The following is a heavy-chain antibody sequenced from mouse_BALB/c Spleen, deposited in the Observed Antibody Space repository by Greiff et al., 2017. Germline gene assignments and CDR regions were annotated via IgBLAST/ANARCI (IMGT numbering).Heavy chain of an antibody. J-gene: IGHJ2*01. Sequence: VQLQQSGPELVKPGASVKMSCKASGYTFTSYWMHWVKQRPGQGLEWIGNIYPGSGSTNYDEKFKSKATLTVDTSSSTAYMQLSSLTSEDSAVYYCTRERGDYFDYWGQGTTLTVSS. CDR2: IYPGSGST. CDR3: TRERGDYFDY. V-gene: IGHV1-55*01. CDR1: GYTFTSYW.